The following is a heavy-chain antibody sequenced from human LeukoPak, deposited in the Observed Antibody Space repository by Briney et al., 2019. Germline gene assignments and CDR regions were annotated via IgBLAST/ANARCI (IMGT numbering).Heavy chain of an antibody. CDR2: IWYDGSNK. V-gene: IGHV3-33*08. J-gene: IGHJ3*02. D-gene: IGHD1-26*01. CDR3: ARDTRRGAAGGDAFDI. CDR1: GFTFSNYE. Sequence: PGGSLRLSCAASGFTFSNYEMNWVRQAPGKGLEWVAVIWYDGSNKYYADSVKGRFTISRDNSKNTLYLQMNSLRAEDTAVYYCARDTRRGAAGGDAFDIWGQGTMVTASS.